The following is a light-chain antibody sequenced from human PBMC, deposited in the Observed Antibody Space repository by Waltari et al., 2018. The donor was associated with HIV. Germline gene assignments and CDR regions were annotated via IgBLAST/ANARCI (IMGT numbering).Light chain of an antibody. CDR2: TNN. V-gene: IGLV1-44*01. Sequence: QSVLTQPPPASGTPGQGVPIPRSGCNSNLISHTLNWYQQLPGTAPKLLIYTNNQRPSGVPDRFSGSKSGTSASLAISRLQSEDEADYYCAAWDDSLNGVVFGGGTRLTVL. J-gene: IGLJ3*02. CDR1: NSNLISHT. CDR3: AAWDDSLNGVV.